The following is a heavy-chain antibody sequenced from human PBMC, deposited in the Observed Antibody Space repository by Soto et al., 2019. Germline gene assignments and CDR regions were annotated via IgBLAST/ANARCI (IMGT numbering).Heavy chain of an antibody. Sequence: QVQLQQWGAGLLKPSETLSLTCAVYGGSFSGYYWSWXXXXPGKGLEWIGEINHSGSTXYNPSLKSRVTIXXXXXXXXXXXXXXXXXXXXXXXXXXAXXXGAFDIWGQGTMVTVSS. J-gene: IGHJ3*02. CDR3: AXXXGAFDI. CDR2: INHSGST. V-gene: IGHV4-34*01. CDR1: GGSFSGYY.